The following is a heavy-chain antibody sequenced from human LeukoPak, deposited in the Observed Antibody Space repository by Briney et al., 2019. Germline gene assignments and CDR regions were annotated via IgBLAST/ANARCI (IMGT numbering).Heavy chain of an antibody. J-gene: IGHJ4*02. CDR1: NGSISSHF. CDR2: IHYSGST. CDR3: ARLRPLLDQLLYFAFDS. V-gene: IGHV4-59*11. D-gene: IGHD2-2*02. Sequence: SETLSLTCSVSNGSISSHFWTWVRQPPGKGLEWIGHIHYSGSTNYNPSLKSRVTMSLDTSKNQFSLKLTSVTAADTAIFYCARLRPLLDQLLYFAFDSWGQGTLVAVSS.